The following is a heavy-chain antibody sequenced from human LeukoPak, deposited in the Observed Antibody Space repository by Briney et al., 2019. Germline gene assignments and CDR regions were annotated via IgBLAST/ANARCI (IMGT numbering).Heavy chain of an antibody. CDR2: ISGSTGNT. CDR1: GYTFIRFG. CDR3: ARVGRDCSSINCYWEDWFDP. J-gene: IGHJ5*02. Sequence: GASVKVSCKASGYTFIRFGISWVREAPGQGPEWMGWISGSTGNTHYAQNVQGRVTMTTDTATSTAYMELRSLGSDDTAVYYCARVGRDCSSINCYWEDWFDPWGQGTLVIVSS. V-gene: IGHV1-18*01. D-gene: IGHD2-2*01.